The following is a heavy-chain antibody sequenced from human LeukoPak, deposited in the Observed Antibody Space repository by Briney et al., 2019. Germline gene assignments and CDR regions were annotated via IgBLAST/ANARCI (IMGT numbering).Heavy chain of an antibody. V-gene: IGHV3-33*01. CDR1: GLTFSSYG. CDR3: ARDRHGDYSFDY. J-gene: IGHJ4*02. Sequence: GGSLRLSCAASGLTFSSYGMHWVRQAPGKGLEWVAVIWYDGSNKYYADSVKGRFTISRDNSKNTLYLQMNSLRAEDTAVYYCARDRHGDYSFDYWGQGTLVTVSS. CDR2: IWYDGSNK. D-gene: IGHD4-17*01.